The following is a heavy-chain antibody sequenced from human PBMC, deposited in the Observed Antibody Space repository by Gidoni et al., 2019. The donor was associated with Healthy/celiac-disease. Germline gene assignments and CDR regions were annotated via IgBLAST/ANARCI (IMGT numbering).Heavy chain of an antibody. J-gene: IGHJ3*02. CDR2: INHSGST. CDR1: GGSFSGYY. Sequence: QVQLQQWGAGLLKPSETLSLTCAVYGGSFSGYYWSWIRQPPGKGLEWIGEINHSGSTNYNPSLKSRVTISVDTSKNQFSLKLSSVTAADTAVYYCARDQRDGYNFWMPTDAFDIWGQGTMVTVSS. V-gene: IGHV4-34*01. D-gene: IGHD3-3*01. CDR3: ARDQRDGYNFWMPTDAFDI.